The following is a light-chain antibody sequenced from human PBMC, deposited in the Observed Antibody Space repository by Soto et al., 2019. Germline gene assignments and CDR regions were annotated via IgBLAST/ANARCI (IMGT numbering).Light chain of an antibody. CDR3: CSYAGYYTPLYV. CDR2: DVS. Sequence: QSVLTQPRSVSGSPGQSVTISCTGTSSDVGGYNYVSWYQQHPGKAPKLMIYDVSKRPSGVPDRFSGSKSGNTASLTISGLQAEDEADYYCCSYAGYYTPLYVFGTGTKVTVL. J-gene: IGLJ1*01. V-gene: IGLV2-11*01. CDR1: SSDVGGYNY.